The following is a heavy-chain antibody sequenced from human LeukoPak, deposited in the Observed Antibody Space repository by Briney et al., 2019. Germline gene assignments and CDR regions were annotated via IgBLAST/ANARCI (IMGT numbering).Heavy chain of an antibody. CDR2: IYYTGSS. CDR3: ARISTNEVPWELRDY. CDR1: GGSINNDSYY. Sequence: NSSETLSLTCTVSGGSINNDSYYWGWIRQPPGRGLEWIGSIYYTGSSYYSPSLNSRVTISVDTSKNQFSLNLSSVTAADTAVYYCARISTNEVPWELRDYWGQGTLVTVSS. V-gene: IGHV4-39*01. D-gene: IGHD1-26*01. J-gene: IGHJ4*02.